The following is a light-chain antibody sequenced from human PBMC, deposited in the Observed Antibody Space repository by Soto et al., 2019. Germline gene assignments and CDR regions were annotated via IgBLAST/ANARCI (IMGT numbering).Light chain of an antibody. V-gene: IGKV1-12*01. CDR1: QGISRW. CDR2: GAS. Sequence: DIQMTQSPSFVSASVGDRVTITCRASQGISRWLAWYQQRPGKAPELLIYGASSLQSGVASRLSGSGSGTHFTLTISSLKPEAFATYYCQQANSFPLTFGQGTRLEIK. CDR3: QQANSFPLT. J-gene: IGKJ5*01.